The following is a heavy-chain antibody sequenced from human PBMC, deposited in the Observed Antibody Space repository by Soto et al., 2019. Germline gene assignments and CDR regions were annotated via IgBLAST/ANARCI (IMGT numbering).Heavy chain of an antibody. CDR2: VYYSGIT. CDR3: ASPPRGGAVTSLPT. J-gene: IGHJ4*02. Sequence: QVQLQESGPGLVKPSETLSLTCTVSGGSVSSGDYYWSWIRQPPGKGLEWIGNVYYSGITNYNPSLKGRVPIPPDTSSNHFSLIRTSVTAADTPVYYWASPPRGGAVTSLPTGGKGPLATVPS. V-gene: IGHV4-61*08. D-gene: IGHD2-2*01. CDR1: GGSVSSGDYY.